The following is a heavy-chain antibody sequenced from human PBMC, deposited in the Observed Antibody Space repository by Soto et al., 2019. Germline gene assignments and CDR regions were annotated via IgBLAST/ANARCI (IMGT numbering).Heavy chain of an antibody. CDR2: INAGNGNT. J-gene: IGHJ4*02. V-gene: IGHV1-3*01. Sequence: ASVKVSCKASGYTFTSYAMHWVRQAPGQRLEWMGWINAGNGNTKYSQKFQGRVTITRDTSASTAHMELSSLRSEDTAVYYCARDQGYYDSSGYYELYFDYWGQGTLVTVSS. CDR1: GYTFTSYA. CDR3: ARDQGYYDSSGYYELYFDY. D-gene: IGHD3-22*01.